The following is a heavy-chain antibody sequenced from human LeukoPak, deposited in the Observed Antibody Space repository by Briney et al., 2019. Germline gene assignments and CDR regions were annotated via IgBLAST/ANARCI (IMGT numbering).Heavy chain of an antibody. CDR1: GFTFSSYA. J-gene: IGHJ4*02. CDR2: ISFSGGST. V-gene: IGHV3-23*01. Sequence: GGSLRLSCAASGFTFSSYAMSWVRQAPGKGLEWVSAISFSGGSTYYADSVKGRFTISRDNSKNTLYLELNSLRAEDSAVYYCAKEAEGELHWGGYFEYWGQGTLVTVSS. CDR3: AKEAEGELHWGGYFEY. D-gene: IGHD3-16*01.